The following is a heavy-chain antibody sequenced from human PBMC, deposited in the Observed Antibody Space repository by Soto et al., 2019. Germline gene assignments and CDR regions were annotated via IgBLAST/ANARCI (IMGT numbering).Heavy chain of an antibody. CDR2: IYYSGST. Sequence: PSETLSLTCTVSGGSISSGGYYWSWIRQHPGKGLEWIGYIYYSGSTNYNPSLKSRVTISVDTSKNQFSLKLSSVTAADTAVYYCARGSGDRPSEDIVVADQKSIGYYYGMAVWVQGTTVTVSS. J-gene: IGHJ6*02. CDR1: GGSISSGGYY. D-gene: IGHD2-15*01. V-gene: IGHV4-31*03. CDR3: ARGSGDRPSEDIVVADQKSIGYYYGMAV.